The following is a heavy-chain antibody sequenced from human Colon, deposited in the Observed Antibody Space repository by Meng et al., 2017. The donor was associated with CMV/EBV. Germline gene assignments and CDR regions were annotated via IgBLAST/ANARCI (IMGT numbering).Heavy chain of an antibody. J-gene: IGHJ5*02. CDR3: ARGGYCSSNSCYSAWFDP. Sequence: GSLRLSCAAYGGSFSGYYWSWIRQSPGKGLEWIGEINHSGRTNYNSSLKSRVTISVDTSKKQFSLKLTSVTAADTAVYYCARGGYCSSNSCYSAWFDPWGQGT. V-gene: IGHV4-34*01. D-gene: IGHD2-2*01. CDR1: GGSFSGYY. CDR2: INHSGRT.